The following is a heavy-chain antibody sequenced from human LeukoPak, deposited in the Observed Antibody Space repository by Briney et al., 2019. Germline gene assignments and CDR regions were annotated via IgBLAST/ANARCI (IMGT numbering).Heavy chain of an antibody. CDR1: GFTFDDYA. V-gene: IGHV3-9*01. CDR2: ISWNSGSI. CDR3: AKDLYSGYDPGVSFDY. J-gene: IGHJ4*02. Sequence: GGSLRLSCAASGFTFDDYAMHWVRQAPGKGLEWVSGISWNSGSIGHADPVKGRFTISRDNAKNSLYPQMNSLRAEDTALYYCAKDLYSGYDPGVSFDYWGQGTLVTVSS. D-gene: IGHD5-12*01.